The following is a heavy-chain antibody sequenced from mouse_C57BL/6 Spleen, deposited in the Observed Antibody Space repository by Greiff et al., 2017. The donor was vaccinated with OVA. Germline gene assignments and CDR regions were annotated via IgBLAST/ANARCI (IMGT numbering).Heavy chain of an antibody. CDR2: ISSGGSYT. J-gene: IGHJ4*01. CDR1: GFTFSSYG. V-gene: IGHV5-6*02. D-gene: IGHD2-4*01. CDR3: ARRGDDYDDHYYAMDY. Sequence: EVKLMESGGDLVKPGGSLKLSCAASGFTFSSYGMSWVRQTPDKRLEWVATISSGGSYTYYPDSVKGRFTISRDNAKNTLYLQMSSLKSEDTAMYYCARRGDDYDDHYYAMDYWGQGTSVTVSS.